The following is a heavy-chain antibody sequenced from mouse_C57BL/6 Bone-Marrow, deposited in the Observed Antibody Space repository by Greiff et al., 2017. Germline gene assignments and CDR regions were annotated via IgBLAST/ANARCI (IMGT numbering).Heavy chain of an antibody. CDR1: GYTFTSYG. CDR3: ARSYGAWFAY. J-gene: IGHJ3*01. CDR2: IYPRSGNT. Sequence: VKLQESGAELARPGASVKLSCKASGYTFTSYGISWVKQRPGQGLEWIGEIYPRSGNTYYNEKFKGKATLTADKSSSTAYMELRSLTSEDSAVWFCARSYGAWFAYWGQGTLVTVSA. V-gene: IGHV1-81*01. D-gene: IGHD1-1*02.